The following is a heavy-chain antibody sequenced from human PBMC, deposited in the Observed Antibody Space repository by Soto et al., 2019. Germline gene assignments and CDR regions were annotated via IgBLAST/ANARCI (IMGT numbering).Heavy chain of an antibody. D-gene: IGHD6-6*01. CDR3: AKYSSSSMGDHYYYGMDV. J-gene: IGHJ6*02. Sequence: PSETLSLTCTVSGGSIGSYYWSWIRQPPGKGLEWIGYIYYSGSTNYNPSLKSRVTISVDTSKNQFSLKLSSVTAADTAVYYCAKYSSSSMGDHYYYGMDVWGQGTTVTVSS. CDR1: GGSIGSYY. V-gene: IGHV4-59*01. CDR2: IYYSGST.